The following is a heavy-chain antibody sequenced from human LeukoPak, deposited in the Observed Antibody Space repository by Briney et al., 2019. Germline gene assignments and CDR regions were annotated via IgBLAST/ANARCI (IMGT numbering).Heavy chain of an antibody. J-gene: IGHJ6*03. CDR2: IKQDVSEK. CDR1: GFTFSTYW. Sequence: GGSLRLSCAASGFTFSTYWMSWVRQAPGKGLEGVANIKQDVSEKYYVDSVKGRFTISRDNAKNSLYLQMNSLRAEDTAVYYCARVQRKYQLPRLNDYDYMDVWGKGTTVTISS. V-gene: IGHV3-7*01. D-gene: IGHD2-2*01. CDR3: ARVQRKYQLPRLNDYDYMDV.